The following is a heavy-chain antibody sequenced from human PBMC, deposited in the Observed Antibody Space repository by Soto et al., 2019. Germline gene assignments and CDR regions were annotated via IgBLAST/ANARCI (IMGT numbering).Heavy chain of an antibody. CDR3: ARGNSEPFDYYGSWSYYRGKNFDY. CDR2: ISSSSSYI. D-gene: IGHD3-10*01. Sequence: EVQLVESGGGLVKPGGSLRLSCAASGFTFSSYSMNWVRQAPGKGLEWVSSISSSSSYIYYADSVKGRFTISRDNAKNSLYLQMNSLRAEDTAVYYCARGNSEPFDYYGSWSYYRGKNFDYWGQGTLVTVSS. V-gene: IGHV3-21*01. CDR1: GFTFSSYS. J-gene: IGHJ4*02.